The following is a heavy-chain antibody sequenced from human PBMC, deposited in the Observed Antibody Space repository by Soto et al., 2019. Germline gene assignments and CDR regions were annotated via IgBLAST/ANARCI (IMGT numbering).Heavy chain of an antibody. CDR1: GGSMSSSNW. J-gene: IGHJ4*02. D-gene: IGHD1-26*01. V-gene: IGHV4-4*02. Sequence: QVQLQESGPGLVKPSGTLSLTCTVSGGSMSSSNWWNWVRKPPGKGLEWIGEAHHSGRTNYNPSLKSRLTISVYKSKNHSSLKLSAATAADTAVDYCASSEATGLDNWGQGTLVTVSS. CDR2: AHHSGRT. CDR3: ASSEATGLDN.